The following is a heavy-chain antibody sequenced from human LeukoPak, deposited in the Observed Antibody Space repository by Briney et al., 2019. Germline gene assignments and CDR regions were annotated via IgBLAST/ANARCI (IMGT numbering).Heavy chain of an antibody. CDR1: GGTFSSYA. D-gene: IGHD3-16*01. CDR3: ARDPPWGVPYYFDY. CDR2: IIPILGIA. J-gene: IGHJ4*02. V-gene: IGHV1-69*04. Sequence: WASVKVSCKASGGTFSSYAISWVRQAPGQGLEWMGRIIPILGIANYAQKFQGRVTITADKSTSTAYMELSSLRSEDTAVYYCARDPPWGVPYYFDYWGQGTLVTVSS.